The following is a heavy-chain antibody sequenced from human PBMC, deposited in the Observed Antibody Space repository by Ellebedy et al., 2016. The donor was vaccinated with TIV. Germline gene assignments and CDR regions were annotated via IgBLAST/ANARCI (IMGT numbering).Heavy chain of an antibody. D-gene: IGHD2-2*01. CDR3: VKSSGYCNSTSCCFDY. CDR2: ISSNGVGT. J-gene: IGHJ4*02. CDR1: GFTFTTYA. V-gene: IGHV3-64D*06. Sequence: GESLKISCSASGFTFTTYALHWVRQAPGKGLEYVSAISSNGVGTYYADSVKGRFTISRDNSKNTLYLHMSSLRPEDTAVYYCVKSSGYCNSTSCCFDYWGQGTLVTVSS.